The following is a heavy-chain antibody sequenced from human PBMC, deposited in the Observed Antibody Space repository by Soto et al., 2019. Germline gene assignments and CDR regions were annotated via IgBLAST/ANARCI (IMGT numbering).Heavy chain of an antibody. Sequence: SETLSLTCTVSGGSISSGGYHWSWIRQHPGKGLEWIGYMYYTGSTSYNPSLKSRVAFSMDTSKNQFSLKLSSVTAADTAVYYCASNSYGYTCYDYWGQGTLVTVS. J-gene: IGHJ4*02. CDR2: MYYTGST. D-gene: IGHD5-18*01. V-gene: IGHV4-30-4*08. CDR3: ASNSYGYTCYDY. CDR1: GGSISSGGYH.